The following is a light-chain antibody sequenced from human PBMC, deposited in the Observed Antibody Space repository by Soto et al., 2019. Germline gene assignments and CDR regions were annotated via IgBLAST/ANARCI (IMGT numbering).Light chain of an antibody. CDR3: QKYNSDPWT. CDR1: QGISNY. CDR2: AAS. Sequence: DIQMTQSPSSLSASVGDRGTISCRESQGISNYLAWYQQKQGKVPKILIYAASTLQSGVPSRFSGSGSGTDCTLTISRLQPEDVETDYCQKYNSDPWTFGQGTKVDIK. J-gene: IGKJ1*01. V-gene: IGKV1-27*01.